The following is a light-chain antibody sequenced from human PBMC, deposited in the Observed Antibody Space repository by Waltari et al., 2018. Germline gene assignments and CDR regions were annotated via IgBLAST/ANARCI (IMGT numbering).Light chain of an antibody. CDR2: DVT. CDR3: CSYAGADSLL. CDR1: NNDVGAYQY. Sequence: QSALTQPPSASGSLGQSVTISCTGTNNDVGAYQYVSWYQQYPGKAPKRLIYDVTKRPSGVADRVSGSQSGRTASLTVSGFQPEDEAIYSCCSYAGADSLLFGGGTKLTVL. J-gene: IGLJ3*02. V-gene: IGLV2-8*01.